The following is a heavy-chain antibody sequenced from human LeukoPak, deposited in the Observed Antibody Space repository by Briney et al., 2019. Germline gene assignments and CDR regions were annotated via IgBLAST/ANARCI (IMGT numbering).Heavy chain of an antibody. V-gene: IGHV3-7*03. D-gene: IGHD6-19*01. Sequence: GGSLRLSCAASGFTFSSYWMSWVRQAPGKGLEWVANIKQDGSEKYYVDSVKGRFTISRDNAKNSLYLQMNSLRAEDTALYYCAKVKAAVAGTFDFWGQGTLVTVSS. CDR2: IKQDGSEK. J-gene: IGHJ4*02. CDR1: GFTFSSYW. CDR3: AKVKAAVAGTFDF.